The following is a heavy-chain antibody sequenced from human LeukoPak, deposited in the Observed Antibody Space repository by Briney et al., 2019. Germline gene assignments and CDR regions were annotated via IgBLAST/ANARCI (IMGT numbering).Heavy chain of an antibody. J-gene: IGHJ4*02. D-gene: IGHD3-3*01. Sequence: GGSLRLSCAASGFTVSSNRMSWVRQAPGKGLEWVSSISSSSSYIYYADSVKGRFTISRDNAKNSPYLQMNSLRAEDTAVYYCARAFYDFWSGYYETCFDYWGQGTLVTVSS. CDR3: ARAFYDFWSGYYETCFDY. CDR1: GFTVSSNR. CDR2: ISSSSSYI. V-gene: IGHV3-21*01.